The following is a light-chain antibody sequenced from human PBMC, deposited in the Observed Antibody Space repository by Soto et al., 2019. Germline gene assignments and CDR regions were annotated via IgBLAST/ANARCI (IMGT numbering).Light chain of an antibody. CDR1: SSDVGSYNR. J-gene: IGLJ2*01. CDR2: EVS. Sequence: QSALTQPPSVSGSPGQSVTISCTGTSSDVGSYNRVSWYQQPPGTAPKLMIYEVSNRPSGVPDRFSGSKSGNTASLTISGLQAEDEADDYCSSYTRSSLVVFGGGTKVTVL. CDR3: SSYTRSSLVV. V-gene: IGLV2-18*02.